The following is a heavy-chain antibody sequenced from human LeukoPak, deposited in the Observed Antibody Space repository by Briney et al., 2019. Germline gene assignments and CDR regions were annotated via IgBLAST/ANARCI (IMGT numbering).Heavy chain of an antibody. V-gene: IGHV1-69*05. D-gene: IGHD3-3*01. CDR3: ARGNSVFWSGYPGLYDY. J-gene: IGHJ4*02. Sequence: SVKVSCKASGGTFSSYAISWVRQAPGQGLEWMGGIIPIFGTANYAQKFQGRVTITTDESTSTAYMELSSLRSEDTAVYYCARGNSVFWSGYPGLYDYWGQGTLVTVSS. CDR2: IIPIFGTA. CDR1: GGTFSSYA.